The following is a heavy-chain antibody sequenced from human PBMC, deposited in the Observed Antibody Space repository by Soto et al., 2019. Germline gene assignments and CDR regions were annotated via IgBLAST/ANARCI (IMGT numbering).Heavy chain of an antibody. D-gene: IGHD2-15*01. V-gene: IGHV1-18*01. CDR1: GYTFTNYG. CDR2: ISAYNGNT. Sequence: QVQLVQSGAEVKKPGASVRVSCKASGYTFTNYGISWVRQAPRQGLEWMGWISAYNGNTDYAQKLQGRVTMTRDTSTRTAYMELRSLRSDDTAVYYCARGGVGYCSGGSCPNNWFDPWGQGTLVTVSS. CDR3: ARGGVGYCSGGSCPNNWFDP. J-gene: IGHJ5*02.